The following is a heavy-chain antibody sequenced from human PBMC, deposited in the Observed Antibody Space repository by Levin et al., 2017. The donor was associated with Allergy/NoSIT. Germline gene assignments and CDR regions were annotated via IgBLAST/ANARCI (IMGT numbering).Heavy chain of an antibody. Sequence: GGSLRLSCAASGFSFSNHAMSWVRQAPGKGLEWVSSIGDDVISTYYADSVKGRFTIFRDNSKNMMYLQMKSLRAEDTAVYYCAKDSPVATYWGQGILVTVSS. V-gene: IGHV3-23*01. CDR2: IGDDVIST. CDR1: GFSFSNHA. D-gene: IGHD5-12*01. J-gene: IGHJ4*02. CDR3: AKDSPVATY.